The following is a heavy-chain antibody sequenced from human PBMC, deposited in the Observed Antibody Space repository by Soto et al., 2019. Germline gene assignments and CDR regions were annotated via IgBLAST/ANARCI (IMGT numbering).Heavy chain of an antibody. D-gene: IGHD3-9*01. CDR2: ISSSSSYI. J-gene: IGHJ6*02. Sequence: EVQLVESGGGLVKPGGSLRLSCAASGFTFSSYSMNWVRQAPGKGLEWVSSISSSSSYIYYADSVKGRFTISRDNAKNSLYLQMNSLRAEDTAVYYCARDGSTYYDILPGYLPHWGQGTTVTVSS. CDR3: ARDGSTYYDILPGYLPH. CDR1: GFTFSSYS. V-gene: IGHV3-21*01.